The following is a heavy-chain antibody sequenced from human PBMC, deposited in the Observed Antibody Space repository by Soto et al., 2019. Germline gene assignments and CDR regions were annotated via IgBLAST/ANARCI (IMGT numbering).Heavy chain of an antibody. Sequence: GGSLRLSCAASGFTFSSYAMHWVRQAPGKGLEWVAVISYDGSNKYYADSVKGRFTISRDNSKNTLYLQMNSLRAEDTAVYYCASSTLVPAAIRWGQGTLVTVSS. D-gene: IGHD2-2*01. CDR3: ASSTLVPAAIR. J-gene: IGHJ4*02. CDR2: ISYDGSNK. V-gene: IGHV3-30-3*01. CDR1: GFTFSSYA.